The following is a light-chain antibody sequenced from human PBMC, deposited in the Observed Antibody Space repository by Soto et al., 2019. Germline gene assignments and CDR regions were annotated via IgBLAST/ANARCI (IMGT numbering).Light chain of an antibody. V-gene: IGKV1-9*01. CDR1: QGISSY. Sequence: DIQLTQSPAFLSASVGARVTITCRASQGISSYLAWYQQKPGKAHKLLIYAASTLQSGVQSRFSGSGYGTEFTLKISSLQHEDCATYFCQLLNTYTLTFGQGTKVEIK. CDR2: AAS. CDR3: QLLNTYTLT. J-gene: IGKJ1*01.